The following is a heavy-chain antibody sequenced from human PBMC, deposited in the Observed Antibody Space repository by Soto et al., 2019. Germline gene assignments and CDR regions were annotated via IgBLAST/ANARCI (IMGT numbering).Heavy chain of an antibody. CDR3: ARHHVRGRTIAGAAEF. Sequence: QVQLQQWGAGLLKPSETLSLTCAVYGVSLSGYYWSWIRQPPGKALEWIGEINYSGNTNYNPYLKSRVTISVDTSKNQLFLNLSSVTAADTAMYYWARHHVRGRTIAGAAEFWGQGTLVTVSS. CDR1: GVSLSGYY. J-gene: IGHJ4*02. D-gene: IGHD1-26*01. CDR2: INYSGNT. V-gene: IGHV4-34*01.